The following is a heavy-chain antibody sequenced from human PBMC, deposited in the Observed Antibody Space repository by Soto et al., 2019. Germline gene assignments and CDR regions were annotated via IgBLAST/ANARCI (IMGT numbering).Heavy chain of an antibody. D-gene: IGHD6-13*01. CDR1: GGSISSSSYY. V-gene: IGHV4-39*01. Sequence: QLQLQESGPGLVKPSETLSLTCTVSGGSISSSSYYWGWIRQPPGKGLEWIGSIYYSGSTYYNPSLKSRVTISVDTSKNQFSLKLRSVTAADTAVYYCARHTGYSSSYWYFDLWGRGTLVTVSS. CDR3: ARHTGYSSSYWYFDL. CDR2: IYYSGST. J-gene: IGHJ2*01.